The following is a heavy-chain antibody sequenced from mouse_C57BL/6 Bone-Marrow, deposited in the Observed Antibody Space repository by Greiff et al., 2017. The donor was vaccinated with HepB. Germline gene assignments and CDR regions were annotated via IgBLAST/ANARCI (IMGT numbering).Heavy chain of an antibody. CDR3: ARRGTGYAMDY. Sequence: VQLQQSGGGLVQPGESLKLSCESNEYEFPSHDMSWVRKTPEKRLELVAAINSDGGSTYYPDTMERRFIISSDNTKKTLYLQMSSLRSEDTALYYCARRGTGYAMDYWGQGTSVTVSS. CDR2: INSDGGST. D-gene: IGHD3-3*01. J-gene: IGHJ4*01. CDR1: EYEFPSHD. V-gene: IGHV5-2*01.